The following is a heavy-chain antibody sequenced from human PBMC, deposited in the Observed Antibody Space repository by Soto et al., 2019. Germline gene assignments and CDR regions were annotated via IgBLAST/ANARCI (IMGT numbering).Heavy chain of an antibody. V-gene: IGHV4-30-4*01. D-gene: IGHD2-15*01. CDR2: ISYSGSA. CDR1: GGSISSGNYY. J-gene: IGHJ4*02. Sequence: SETLSLTCTVSGGSISSGNYYWSWIRQPPGKGLEWIGYISYSGSAYYNPSLKSRVTISVDTSKNQFSLNLSFVTAADTAVYYCATMGTPATGLYYFDYWGQGTLVTVSS. CDR3: ATMGTPATGLYYFDY.